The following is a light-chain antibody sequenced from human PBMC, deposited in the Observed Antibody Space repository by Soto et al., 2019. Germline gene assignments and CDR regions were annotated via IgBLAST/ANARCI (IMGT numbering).Light chain of an antibody. J-gene: IGKJ4*01. Sequence: DIQMTQSPSSLSASVGDRFTITCRASQSISSNLNWYQQKPGKAPKLLIYAASSLQSGVPSRFSGGGSGTDFTLTISSLQPEDFATYSCQQSYSTPLTFGGGTKVDIK. CDR3: QQSYSTPLT. V-gene: IGKV1-39*01. CDR2: AAS. CDR1: QSISSN.